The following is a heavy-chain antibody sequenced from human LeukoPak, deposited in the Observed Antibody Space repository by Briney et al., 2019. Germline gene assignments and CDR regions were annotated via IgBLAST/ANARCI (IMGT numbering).Heavy chain of an antibody. Sequence: PGGSLRHSCATSGFTFSSFTMNWVRQAPGKRLEWVSTISDGSRYTHYAGSVKGRFTISRDDSQNIVYLQMDSLTAEDTALYYCPTRLRNHFDFWGQGTQVTVSS. CDR1: GFTFSSFT. J-gene: IGHJ4*02. CDR2: ISDGSRYT. V-gene: IGHV3-23*01. CDR3: PTRLRNHFDF. D-gene: IGHD5-12*01.